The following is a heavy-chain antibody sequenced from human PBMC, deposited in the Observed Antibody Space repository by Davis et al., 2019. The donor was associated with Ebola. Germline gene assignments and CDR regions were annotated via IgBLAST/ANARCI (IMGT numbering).Heavy chain of an antibody. CDR2: INPNSGGT. CDR3: ARGTNRDIVLMVYADFDY. Sequence: AASVKVSCKASGYTFTGYYMHWVRQAPGQGLEWMGWINPNSGGTNYAQKFQGRVTMTRATSISTAYMELSRLRSADTAVYYCARGTNRDIVLMVYADFDYWGQGTLVTVSS. V-gene: IGHV1-2*02. J-gene: IGHJ4*02. CDR1: GYTFTGYY. D-gene: IGHD2-8*01.